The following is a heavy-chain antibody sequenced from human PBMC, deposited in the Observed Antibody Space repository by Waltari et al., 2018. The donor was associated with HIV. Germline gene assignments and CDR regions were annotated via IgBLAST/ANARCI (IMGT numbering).Heavy chain of an antibody. CDR1: GFTFSSYS. CDR2: ISSSSDTI. CDR3: ARDYYDILPGYRGRMDV. J-gene: IGHJ6*02. Sequence: EVQLVESGGGLVQPGGSLRLSCAASGFTFSSYSMNWVRQAPGKGLECVSYISSSSDTIYYADSVRGRFTCSRDNGKNSLFLQMNSLRAEDTAVYYCARDYYDILPGYRGRMDVWGQGTTVTVSS. D-gene: IGHD3-9*01. V-gene: IGHV3-48*01.